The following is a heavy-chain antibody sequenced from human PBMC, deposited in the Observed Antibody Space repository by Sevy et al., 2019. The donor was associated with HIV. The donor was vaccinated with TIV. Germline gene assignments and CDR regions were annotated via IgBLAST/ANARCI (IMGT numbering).Heavy chain of an antibody. Sequence: ASVKVSCKALGYAFTGYFIHWVRQAPGQGLEWMGRINPISGATDDSHRFQGRVTMTRDTSISTAYLDVRRLTSNDTAIYYCARAPTDFWPGGMGVWGKGTAVTVSS. CDR2: INPISGAT. V-gene: IGHV1-2*06. J-gene: IGHJ6*03. CDR3: ARAPTDFWPGGMGV. D-gene: IGHD3-3*01. CDR1: GYAFTGYF.